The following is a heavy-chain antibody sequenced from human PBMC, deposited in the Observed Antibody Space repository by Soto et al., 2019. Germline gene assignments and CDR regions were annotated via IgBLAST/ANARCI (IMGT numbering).Heavy chain of an antibody. CDR1: GFSFSSYA. CDR2: ITGSGDSA. J-gene: IGHJ2*01. V-gene: IGHV3-23*01. Sequence: EVQVLESGGGLVQPGGSLRLSCAASGFSFSSYAMTWVRQAPGKGLEWVSGITGSGDSAYYAGYVKGRFTISRDNSKHTLYLQMNSLRTEATAVYYCAKEDSRSWAVVSWDFDLWGRGTLVTVSS. D-gene: IGHD6-13*01. CDR3: AKEDSRSWAVVSWDFDL.